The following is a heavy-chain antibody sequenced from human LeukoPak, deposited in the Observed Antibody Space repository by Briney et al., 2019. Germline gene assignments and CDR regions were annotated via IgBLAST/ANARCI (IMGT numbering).Heavy chain of an antibody. CDR2: IYYSAST. Sequence: SETLSLTCTVSGGSISSYYWSWIRQPPGKGLEWIGYIYYSASTSYNPSLKSRVTISVDTSKNQFSLKLSSVAAADTAVYYCARAPLIAVADIGLDYWGQGTLVTVSS. D-gene: IGHD6-19*01. CDR3: ARAPLIAVADIGLDY. CDR1: GGSISSYY. J-gene: IGHJ4*02. V-gene: IGHV4-59*01.